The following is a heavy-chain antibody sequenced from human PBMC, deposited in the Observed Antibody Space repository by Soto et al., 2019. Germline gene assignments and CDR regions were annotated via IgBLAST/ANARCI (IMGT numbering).Heavy chain of an antibody. Sequence: QVHLVQSGAEVKKPGASVKVSCKGSGYAFTTYGITWVRQAPGQGLEWMGWISAHNGNTNYAQKLQGRVTVTRDTSTTTAYMELMSLRSDDTAVYYCARRRYGDYWGQGALVTVSS. CDR2: ISAHNGNT. J-gene: IGHJ4*02. D-gene: IGHD1-1*01. CDR1: GYAFTTYG. CDR3: ARRRYGDY. V-gene: IGHV1-18*01.